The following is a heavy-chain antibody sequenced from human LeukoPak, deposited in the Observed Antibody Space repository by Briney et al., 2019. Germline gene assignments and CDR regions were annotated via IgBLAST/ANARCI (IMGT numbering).Heavy chain of an antibody. V-gene: IGHV3-30*02. D-gene: IGHD5-12*01. J-gene: IGHJ6*03. CDR2: IRYDGSTK. CDR3: AKDTVKVTTIRRVPHYMDV. CDR1: GFTFSSYG. Sequence: GGSLRLSCAASGFTFSSYGMHWVRQAPGKGLEWVAFIRYDGSTKYYADSVKGRFIISRDNSKNTLYLQMNSLRAEDTAVYYCAKDTVKVTTIRRVPHYMDVWGKGTTVTISS.